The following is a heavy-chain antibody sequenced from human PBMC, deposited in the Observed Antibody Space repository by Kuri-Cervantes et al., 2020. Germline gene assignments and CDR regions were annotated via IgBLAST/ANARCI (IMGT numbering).Heavy chain of an antibody. CDR2: VHDSGST. Sequence: SETLSLTCTVSGGSINTYYWSWIRQPPGKGLEWIGYVHDSGSTNYNPSLKTPVTMFVDTSRNHFSLKLSSVTAADTAVYYCARASRAGVVAAGTWFDPWGQGSLVTVSS. CDR3: ARASRAGVVAAGTWFDP. D-gene: IGHD6-13*01. CDR1: GGSINTYY. J-gene: IGHJ5*02. V-gene: IGHV4-59*01.